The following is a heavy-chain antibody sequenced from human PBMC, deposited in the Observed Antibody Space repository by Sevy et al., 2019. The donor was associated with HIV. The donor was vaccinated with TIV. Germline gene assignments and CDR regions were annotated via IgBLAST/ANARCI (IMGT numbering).Heavy chain of an antibody. V-gene: IGHV1-69*04. J-gene: IGHJ4*02. CDR3: ARVEDYDSSGYYFDY. CDR1: GGTFSSYA. Sequence: ASVKVSCKASGGTFSSYAISWVRQAPGQGLEWMGRIIPILGIANYAQKFQGRVTITADKSTGTAYMELSSLRSEDTAVYYCARVEDYDSSGYYFDYWGQGTLVTVSS. CDR2: IIPILGIA. D-gene: IGHD3-22*01.